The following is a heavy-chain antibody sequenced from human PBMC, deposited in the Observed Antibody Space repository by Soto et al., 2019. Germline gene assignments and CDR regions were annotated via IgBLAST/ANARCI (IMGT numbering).Heavy chain of an antibody. Sequence: QVQLVQSGAEVKEPGASVKVSCKASGYTFTTYHMHWVRQAPGQALEWVGIIKSSGVQTLYTQKLQGRVTMTRDPSTSTVYMELTSLRSDDTATYYCAREAPHSYLFDYWGQGTLVTASS. CDR2: IKSSGVQT. J-gene: IGHJ4*02. V-gene: IGHV1-46*04. CDR3: AREAPHSYLFDY. CDR1: GYTFTTYH. D-gene: IGHD2-15*01.